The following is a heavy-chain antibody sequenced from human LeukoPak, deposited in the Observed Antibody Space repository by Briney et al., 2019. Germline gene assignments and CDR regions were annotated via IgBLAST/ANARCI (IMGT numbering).Heavy chain of an antibody. CDR2: IYSTGNT. D-gene: IGHD3-22*01. CDR1: GGSISSYY. Sequence: PSETLSLTCTVSGGSISSYYWSWIRQPAGKGLEWIGRIYSTGNTNYNPSLKSRVTMSVDTSKNQFSLKLSSVTAADTAVYYCARRWRPNYYDSRTSWFDPWGQGTLVTVSS. J-gene: IGHJ5*02. CDR3: ARRWRPNYYDSRTSWFDP. V-gene: IGHV4-4*07.